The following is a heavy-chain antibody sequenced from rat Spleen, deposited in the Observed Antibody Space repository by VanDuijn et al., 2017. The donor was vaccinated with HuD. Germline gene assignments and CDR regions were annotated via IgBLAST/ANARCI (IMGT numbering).Heavy chain of an antibody. CDR3: ARQGSIAAAGYFDF. Sequence: EVQLVESGGGLVQPGGSLILSCAASGFSFSDYNMAWVRQAPKKGLEWVATIFYDGSRAYYRDSVKGRFTISRDNAKSTLYLQMDSLRSEDTATYYCARQGSIAAAGYFDFWGPGTMVTVSS. CDR1: GFSFSDYN. V-gene: IGHV5S10*01. CDR2: IFYDGSRA. D-gene: IGHD1-2*01. J-gene: IGHJ1*01.